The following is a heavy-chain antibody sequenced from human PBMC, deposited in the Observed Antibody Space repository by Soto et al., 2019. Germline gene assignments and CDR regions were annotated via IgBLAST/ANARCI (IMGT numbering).Heavy chain of an antibody. Sequence: GGSLRLSCAASGFSFSTYNMNWVRQAPGRGLEWVSYISSRSSTIYHADSVKGRFTISRDNAKISLYLQMDSLRDEDTAVYFCARAIAVGSTSLDYWGLGTRVTVSS. CDR2: ISSRSSTI. CDR3: ARAIAVGSTSLDY. J-gene: IGHJ4*02. V-gene: IGHV3-48*02. D-gene: IGHD6-19*01. CDR1: GFSFSTYN.